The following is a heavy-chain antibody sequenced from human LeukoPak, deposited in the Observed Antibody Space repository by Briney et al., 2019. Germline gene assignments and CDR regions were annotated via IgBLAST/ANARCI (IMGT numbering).Heavy chain of an antibody. CDR2: ISGSGGRQ. CDR3: AKDIHSSGWYTDYFDY. Sequence: GGSLRLSCAASGFTFSSYAMSWVRQAPGKGLEWVSAISGSGGRQYYADSVKGRFTISRDSSRNTLYLQMNSLRAEDTAVYYCAKDIHSSGWYTDYFDYWGQGTLVTVSS. V-gene: IGHV3-23*01. D-gene: IGHD6-19*01. CDR1: GFTFSSYA. J-gene: IGHJ4*02.